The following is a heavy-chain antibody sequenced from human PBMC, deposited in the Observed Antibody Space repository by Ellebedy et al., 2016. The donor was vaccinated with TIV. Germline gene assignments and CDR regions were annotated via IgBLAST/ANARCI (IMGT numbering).Heavy chain of an antibody. V-gene: IGHV3-23*01. CDR1: GFTFTAYA. CDR3: AKDAFGELLSNGFDM. CDR2: ISGSGQIT. Sequence: PGGSLRLSCAASGFTFTAYALTWVRQAPGKGLEWVSGISGSGQITYYADSLKGRFTLSRDNSKNTLFLQMNGLRADDTAVYYCAKDAFGELLSNGFDMWGQGTLVTVSS. D-gene: IGHD3-10*01. J-gene: IGHJ3*02.